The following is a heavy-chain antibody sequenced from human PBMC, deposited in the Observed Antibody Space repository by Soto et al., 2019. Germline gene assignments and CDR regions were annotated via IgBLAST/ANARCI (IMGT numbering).Heavy chain of an antibody. CDR1: GFSLSTSGVG. V-gene: IGHV2-5*01. D-gene: IGHD3-10*01. Sequence: QITLKESGPTLVKPTQTLTLTCTFSGFSLSTSGVGVGWIRQPPGKALEWLALIYWNDDKRYSPSLKSRLTITKDTSKNQVVVTMTNMDPVDTATYYCAHSRGWFGELNFDYWGQGTLVTVSS. CDR3: AHSRGWFGELNFDY. J-gene: IGHJ4*02. CDR2: IYWNDDK.